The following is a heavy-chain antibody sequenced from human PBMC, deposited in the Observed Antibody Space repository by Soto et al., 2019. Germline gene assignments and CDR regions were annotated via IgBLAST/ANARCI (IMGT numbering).Heavy chain of an antibody. V-gene: IGHV3-73*01. CDR1: GFAFSGSA. CDR2: IRSKGHNYAT. Sequence: LRLSCAASGFAFSGSAMYWVRQASGKGPEWVGRIRSKGHNYATEYAASVKGRFTISRDDSKNTAYLQMNSLQTEDTAVYYCTKDLFSYDYSGILWFDPWGQGTLVTVSS. D-gene: IGHD3-16*01. J-gene: IGHJ5*02. CDR3: TKDLFSYDYSGILWFDP.